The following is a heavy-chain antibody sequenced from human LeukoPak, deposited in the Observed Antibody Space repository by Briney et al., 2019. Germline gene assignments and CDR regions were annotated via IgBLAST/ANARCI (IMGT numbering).Heavy chain of an antibody. D-gene: IGHD3-22*01. CDR3: ARGNGDSSGYYYTYYFDY. CDR1: GSIISSYA. CDR2: ISAYNGNT. J-gene: IGHJ4*02. V-gene: IGHV1-18*01. Sequence: GASARVSCKASGSIISSYAICRVRQASGQWLEWMGCISAYNGNTNYAQKLHGRVNMTTDTSTSTAYMELRSLRSDDTAVYYCARGNGDSSGYYYTYYFDYWGQGTLVTVSS.